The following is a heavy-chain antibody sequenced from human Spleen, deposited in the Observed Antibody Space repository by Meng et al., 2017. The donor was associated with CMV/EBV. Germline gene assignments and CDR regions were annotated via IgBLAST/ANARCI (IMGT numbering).Heavy chain of an antibody. Sequence: GSLRLSCTVSGGSISSYYWSWIRQPPGKGLESIGYIHYSGSTNYNPSLMSRVTISVDTSKNQFSLKLSSVTAADTAVYYCARSPGYPREFGYWGQGTLVTVSS. CDR2: IHYSGST. D-gene: IGHD3-10*01. CDR1: GGSISSYY. CDR3: ARSPGYPREFGY. V-gene: IGHV4-59*01. J-gene: IGHJ4*02.